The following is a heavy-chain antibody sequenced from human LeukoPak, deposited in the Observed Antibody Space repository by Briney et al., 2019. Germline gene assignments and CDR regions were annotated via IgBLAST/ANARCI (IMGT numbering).Heavy chain of an antibody. D-gene: IGHD7-27*01. Sequence: PGGSLRLSCAASGFTFSSYAMHWVRQAPGKGLEWVAVISYDGSNKYYADSVKGRFTISRDNSKSTLYLQMNSLRAEDTAVYYCASLPSLGYAFDIWGQGTMVTVSS. CDR3: ASLPSLGYAFDI. V-gene: IGHV3-30-3*01. CDR2: ISYDGSNK. J-gene: IGHJ3*02. CDR1: GFTFSSYA.